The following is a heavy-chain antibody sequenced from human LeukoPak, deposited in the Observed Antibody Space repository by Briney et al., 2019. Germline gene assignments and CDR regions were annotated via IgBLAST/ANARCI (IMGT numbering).Heavy chain of an antibody. CDR3: ARDQGSLTRSWYTGY. J-gene: IGHJ4*02. CDR1: GYTFTGYH. V-gene: IGHV1-2*06. CDR2: INPYSGDT. Sequence: PGASVKVSCKASGYTFTGYHIHWVRQAPGQGREWMGRINPYSGDTNFAQKFQGRVTMTRDTSITTAYMDLSSLTPDDTAVYFCARDQGSLTRSWYTGYWGQGTQVTVSS. D-gene: IGHD6-13*01.